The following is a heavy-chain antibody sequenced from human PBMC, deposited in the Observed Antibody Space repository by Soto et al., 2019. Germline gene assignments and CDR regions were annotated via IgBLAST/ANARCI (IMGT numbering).Heavy chain of an antibody. CDR3: PRVGITATTFRGFDY. J-gene: IGHJ4*02. CDR1: GFTFSNYG. Sequence: QVQLVESGGGVVQPGRSMRLSCAASGFTFSNYGMQWVRQAPGKGLEWVEDIWFEGSNIYYAYYVKGRFTISRDNSENPLHLQMHSPRAEDTGVYYCPRVGITATTFRGFDYWGPGTLVSVSS. V-gene: IGHV3-33*01. CDR2: IWFEGSNI. D-gene: IGHD1-20*01.